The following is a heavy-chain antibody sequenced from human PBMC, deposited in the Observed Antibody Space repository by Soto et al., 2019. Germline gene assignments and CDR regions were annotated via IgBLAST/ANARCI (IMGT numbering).Heavy chain of an antibody. CDR3: SRHLVGMVAEDS. CDR1: GYIRNTDW. V-gene: IGHV5-10-1*01. D-gene: IGHD1-26*01. Sequence: PGESLKISCKASGYIRNTDWISWVRQKPGKGLEWMGRIDPLDSHTKYSPSFEGRVNISADRSIVTAYLHRTSLETSDTAIYYCSRHLVGMVAEDSWGQGTLVTVSS. CDR2: IDPLDSHT. J-gene: IGHJ4*02.